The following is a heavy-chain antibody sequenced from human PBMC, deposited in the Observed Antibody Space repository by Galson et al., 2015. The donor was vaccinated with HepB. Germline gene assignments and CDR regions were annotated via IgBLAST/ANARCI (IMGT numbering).Heavy chain of an antibody. CDR2: INGRGSTT. CDR3: VKEGAWFGGDWFDP. Sequence: SLRLSCAGSGFIFRHHAMAWIRQAPGKGLEWVSGINGRGSTTYYADAVKDRFSISRDNSKNTVFLQMDNLRAEDTAVYYCVKEGAWFGGDWFDPWGQGTLVTVS. J-gene: IGHJ5*02. CDR1: GFIFRHHA. D-gene: IGHD3-3*01. V-gene: IGHV3-23*01.